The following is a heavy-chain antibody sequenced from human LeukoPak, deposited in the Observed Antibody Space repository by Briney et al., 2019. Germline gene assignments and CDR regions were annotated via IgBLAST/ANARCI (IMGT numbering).Heavy chain of an antibody. CDR1: GFTFDDYG. CDR3: AKAAMVGPRIFYMDV. V-gene: IGHV3-20*04. Sequence: SGGSLRLSCAASGFTFDDYGMSWVRQAPGKGLEWVSGINWNGGSTGYADSVKGRFTISRDSSINSLYLQMNSLRTEDTALYYCAKAAMVGPRIFYMDVWGKGTTVIVSS. CDR2: INWNGGST. J-gene: IGHJ6*03. D-gene: IGHD2/OR15-2a*01.